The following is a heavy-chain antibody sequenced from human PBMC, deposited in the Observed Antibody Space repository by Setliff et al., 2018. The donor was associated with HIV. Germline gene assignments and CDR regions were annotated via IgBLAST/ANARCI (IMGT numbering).Heavy chain of an antibody. J-gene: IGHJ4*02. Sequence: SETLSLTCTVSGGSFSSGDYYWSWIRQPPGMGLEWIGYIYYSGSTYYNPSLKSRVTISVDTSENQFSLKLSSVTAADTAVYYCASQGGYSYGVDYWGQGTLVTVSS. D-gene: IGHD5-18*01. CDR3: ASQGGYSYGVDY. CDR1: GGSFSSGDYY. CDR2: IYYSGST. V-gene: IGHV4-39*01.